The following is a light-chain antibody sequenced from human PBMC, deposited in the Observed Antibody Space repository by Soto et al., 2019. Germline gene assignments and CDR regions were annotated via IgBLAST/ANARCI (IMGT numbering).Light chain of an antibody. V-gene: IGKV3-11*01. CDR2: DAS. CDR1: QSVSSY. Sequence: EIVLTQSPATLSLSPGERATLSCRASQSVSSYLASYQQKPGQAPRRLIYDASTSATGILARFSGSGSGTDFTLTISSLEPEDFAVYYCQQRSNWPVTFGQGTKLEIK. CDR3: QQRSNWPVT. J-gene: IGKJ2*01.